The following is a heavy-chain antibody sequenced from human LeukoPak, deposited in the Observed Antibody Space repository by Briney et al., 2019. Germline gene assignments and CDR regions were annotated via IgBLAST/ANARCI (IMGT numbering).Heavy chain of an antibody. Sequence: SETLTLTCTVSGGTISSGSYYWSWKPQPAGKGLESIVRIYSSGSTNYNPSLKSRVTISIATSKNQFSLKLNSVTAADTAIYYCARVRRSRLAELDYWGQGTMVTISS. CDR3: ARVRRSRLAELDY. CDR1: GGTISSGSYY. V-gene: IGHV4-61*02. J-gene: IGHJ4*02. D-gene: IGHD1-14*01. CDR2: IYSSGST.